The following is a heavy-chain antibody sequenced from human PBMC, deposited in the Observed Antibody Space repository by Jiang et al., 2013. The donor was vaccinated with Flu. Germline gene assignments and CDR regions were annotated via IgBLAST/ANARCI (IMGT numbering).Heavy chain of an antibody. CDR2: INNTGST. V-gene: IGHV4-39*07. CDR3: ARLFSL. J-gene: IGHJ4*02. Sequence: LLKPSETLSLTCSLSGGSISSGFFHWGWVRQPPGKGLEYIGSINNTGSTYYNPSLKSRVTISLDTSKNQFFLKLNSVAAADTALYYCARLFSLWGQGTLVTVSS. CDR1: GGSISSGFFH.